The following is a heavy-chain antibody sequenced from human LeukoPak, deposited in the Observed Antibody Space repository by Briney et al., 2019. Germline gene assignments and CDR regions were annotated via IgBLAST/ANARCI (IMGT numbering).Heavy chain of an antibody. CDR2: IYYSGST. J-gene: IGHJ4*02. CDR3: ARGGWYYDC. CDR1: GGSISSYY. V-gene: IGHV4-59*01. D-gene: IGHD6-19*01. Sequence: PSETLSLTCTVSGGSISSYYWSWIRQPPGKGLEWIGYIYYSGSTKCNPSLKSRVTISVDTSKNQFSLKLSSVTAADTAVYYCARGGWYYDCWGQGTLVTVSS.